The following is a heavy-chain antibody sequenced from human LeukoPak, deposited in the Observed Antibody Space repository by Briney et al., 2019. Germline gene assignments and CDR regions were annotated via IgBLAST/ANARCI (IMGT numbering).Heavy chain of an antibody. CDR3: ARGYSGSYYGFDS. J-gene: IGHJ4*02. Sequence: ASVKVSCKTSGYPFNRYAMNWVRQAPGQGLECMGWINTATGDPMYAQGFTGRFVFSFDTSVSTAYLQIRSLKTEDTAVYYCARGYSGSYYGFDSWGQGTLVTVSS. CDR2: INTATGDP. CDR1: GYPFNRYA. V-gene: IGHV7-4-1*02. D-gene: IGHD1-26*01.